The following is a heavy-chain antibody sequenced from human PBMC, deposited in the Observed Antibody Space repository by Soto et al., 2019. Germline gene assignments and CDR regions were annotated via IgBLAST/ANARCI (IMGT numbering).Heavy chain of an antibody. CDR2: ISAYNGNT. V-gene: IGHV1-18*04. J-gene: IGHJ6*02. Sequence: ASVKVSCQASGYTFTSYGIRWVRQAPGQGLEWMGWISAYNGNTNYAQKLQGRVTMTTDTSTSTAYMELRSLRSDDTAVYYCARDKNDFWGGWPPDVWGQGTTVTVSS. CDR3: ARDKNDFWGGWPPDV. D-gene: IGHD3-3*01. CDR1: GYTFTSYG.